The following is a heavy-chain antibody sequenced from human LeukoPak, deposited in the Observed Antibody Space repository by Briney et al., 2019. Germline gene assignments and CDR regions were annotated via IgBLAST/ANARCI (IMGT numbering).Heavy chain of an antibody. CDR2: INPNSGGT. V-gene: IGHV1-2*02. CDR1: GYTFSGYY. D-gene: IGHD6-13*01. CDR3: ARGYPLSTTAASTYFQH. Sequence: GASVKVSCTASGYTFSGYYMHWVRQAPGQGLEWMGWINPNSGGTNYAQKFQGRVTMTRDTSISTAYMELSRLRSDDTAVYYCARGYPLSTTAASTYFQHWGQGTLVTVSS. J-gene: IGHJ1*01.